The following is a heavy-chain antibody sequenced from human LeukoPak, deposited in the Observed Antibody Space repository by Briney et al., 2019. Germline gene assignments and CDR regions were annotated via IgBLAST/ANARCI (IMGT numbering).Heavy chain of an antibody. CDR3: ARDSLVGSTTPVFDY. CDR1: RFTFSTYG. Sequence: PGGSLRLSCAASRFTFSTYGMNWVRQAPGKGLEWVSSIDSTSTYIYYADSVKGRFTISRDNAKNSLYLQMDSLRAEDTAVYYCARDSLVGSTTPVFDYWGQGTLVTVSS. CDR2: IDSTSTYI. D-gene: IGHD1-26*01. J-gene: IGHJ4*02. V-gene: IGHV3-21*04.